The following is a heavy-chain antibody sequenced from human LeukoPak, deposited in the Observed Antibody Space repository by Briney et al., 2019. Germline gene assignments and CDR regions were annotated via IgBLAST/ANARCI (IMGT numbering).Heavy chain of an antibody. J-gene: IGHJ6*03. CDR1: GGSISSGSYY. CDR2: IYTSGST. D-gene: IGHD1-1*01. Sequence: SETLSLTCTVSGGSISSGSYYWSWIRQPAGKGLEWIGRIYTSGSTNYNPSLKSRVTISVDTSKNQFSLKLSSVTAADTAVYYCARVKLESYYYYYMDVWGKGTTVTVSS. CDR3: ARVKLESYYYYYMDV. V-gene: IGHV4-61*02.